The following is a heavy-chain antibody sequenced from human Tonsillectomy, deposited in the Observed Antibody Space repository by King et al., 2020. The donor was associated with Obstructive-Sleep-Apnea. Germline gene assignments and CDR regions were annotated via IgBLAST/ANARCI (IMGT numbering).Heavy chain of an antibody. V-gene: IGHV3-13*04. CDR1: GFTCSDYD. CDR2: SGTGGEI. CDR3: ARGGSISSEGEFDY. D-gene: IGHD6-6*01. Sequence: VQLVESGGGLVQPGGSLRISCVASGFTCSDYDMHWVRQPPGEGLEWVSVSGTGGEIFYADPVKGRFTISRENAKNSLYLQMNSLRAGDTAVYYCARGGSISSEGEFDYWGQGIPVTVSS. J-gene: IGHJ4*02.